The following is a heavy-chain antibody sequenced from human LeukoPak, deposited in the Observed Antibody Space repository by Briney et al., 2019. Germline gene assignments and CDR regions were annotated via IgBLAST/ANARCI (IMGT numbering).Heavy chain of an antibody. CDR1: GFTFSSYA. CDR3: AGHDYSIH. J-gene: IGHJ4*02. CDR2: ISSNGGST. V-gene: IGHV3-64*01. Sequence: GGSLRLSCAASGFTFSSYAMHWVRQAPGKGLEYVSAISSNGGSTYYANSVKGRFTISRDNSKNTLYLQMGSLRAEDMAVYYCAGHDYSIHWGQGTLVTVSS. D-gene: IGHD5-12*01.